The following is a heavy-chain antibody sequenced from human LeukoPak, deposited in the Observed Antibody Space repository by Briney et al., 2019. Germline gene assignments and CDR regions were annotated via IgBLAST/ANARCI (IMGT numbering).Heavy chain of an antibody. J-gene: IGHJ3*02. CDR2: IYYSGST. V-gene: IGHV4-59*01. CDR3: ARDIVVVTAEAFDI. CDR1: GGSISSYY. Sequence: SETLSLTCTVSGGSISSYYWSWIRQPPGKGLEWIGYIYYSGSTNYNPSLKRRVTISVDTSKNQFSLKLSSVTAADTAVYYCARDIVVVTAEAFDIWGQGTMVTVSS. D-gene: IGHD2-21*02.